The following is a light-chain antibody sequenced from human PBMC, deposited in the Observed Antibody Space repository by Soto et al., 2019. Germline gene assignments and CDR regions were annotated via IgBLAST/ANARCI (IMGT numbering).Light chain of an antibody. CDR3: QQYDNRPPYT. V-gene: IGKV1-33*01. CDR2: DAS. Sequence: DIQMTQSPSSLSASVGDSVTITCQASPDISNYLNWYQQQQGKAPKLMIYDASNLETGVPSRFNGSGSGTDVTFIISSLQPEDIATYYCQQYDNRPPYTFGQGTKLEIK. J-gene: IGKJ2*01. CDR1: PDISNY.